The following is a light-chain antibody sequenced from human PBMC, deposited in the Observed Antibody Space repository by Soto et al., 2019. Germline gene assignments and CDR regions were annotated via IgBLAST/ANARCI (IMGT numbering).Light chain of an antibody. V-gene: IGKV3-20*01. J-gene: IGKJ4*01. CDR1: QSVSSSY. CDR3: QQYGSSALT. CDR2: GKS. Sequence: EIVLTQSPGTLSLSPGERATLSCRASQSVSSSYLVWNQQKPGQPPRLLIYGKSNRAAGIPDRFTGTGSGTDFTLTIYRLEPEDSAVYYCQQYGSSALTFGGGTKV.